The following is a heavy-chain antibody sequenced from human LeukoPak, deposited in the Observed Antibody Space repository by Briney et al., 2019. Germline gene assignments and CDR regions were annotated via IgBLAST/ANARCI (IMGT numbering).Heavy chain of an antibody. CDR1: GGTFSRYA. CDR2: IIPMYDIA. J-gene: IGHJ4*02. V-gene: IGHV1-69*13. CDR3: ARDRPYTGGWRGFDY. Sequence: SVKVSCKAPGGTFSRYAISWVRQAPGQGLEWMGGIIPMYDIANYAQKFQGRVTITADESTSTAYMELSSLRSEDTAVYYCARDRPYTGGWRGFDYWGQGTLVAVSS. D-gene: IGHD6-19*01.